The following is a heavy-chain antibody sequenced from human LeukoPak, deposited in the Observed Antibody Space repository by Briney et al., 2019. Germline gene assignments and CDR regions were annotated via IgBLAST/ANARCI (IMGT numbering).Heavy chain of an antibody. CDR3: ARSLHHITIFGVVITATFDP. J-gene: IGHJ5*02. V-gene: IGHV1-69*13. CDR2: IIPIFGTA. Sequence: SVKVSCKASGGTFSSYAITWVRQAPGQGLEWMGGIIPIFGTANYAQKFQGRVTITADESTSTAYMELSSLRSEDTAVYYCARSLHHITIFGVVITATFDPWGQGTLVTVSS. D-gene: IGHD3-3*01. CDR1: GGTFSSYA.